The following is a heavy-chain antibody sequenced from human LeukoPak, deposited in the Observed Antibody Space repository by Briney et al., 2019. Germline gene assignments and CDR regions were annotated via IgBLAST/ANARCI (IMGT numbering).Heavy chain of an antibody. CDR3: AKPSNYYGSATDAFDF. D-gene: IGHD3-10*01. CDR2: IYTSGST. Sequence: SQTLSLTCTVSGGSINSGSYYWSWIRQPAGKGLEWIGRIYTSGSTKYNPSLKSRVTISVDTSKNHFSLKLNSVTAADTAVYYCAKPSNYYGSATDAFDFWGQGTMVTVSS. CDR1: GGSINSGSYY. J-gene: IGHJ3*01. V-gene: IGHV4-61*02.